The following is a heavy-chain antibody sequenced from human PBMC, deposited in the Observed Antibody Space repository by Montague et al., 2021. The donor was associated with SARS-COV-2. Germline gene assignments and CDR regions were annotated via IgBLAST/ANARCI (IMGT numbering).Heavy chain of an antibody. D-gene: IGHD3-9*01. V-gene: IGHV4-34*01. CDR3: ARGRPVQGSFRHFDSISSGALDI. CDR1: RGSFGNYY. Sequence: SETLSLTCAVSRGSFGNYYWTWIRQSPGKGLEWIGEINQGGAPNYTPSLKSRVIISLDTSKKQISLKLNSVTVADTAVFLCARGRPVQGSFRHFDSISSGALDIWAQGSLVIVSS. J-gene: IGHJ3*02. CDR2: INQGGAP.